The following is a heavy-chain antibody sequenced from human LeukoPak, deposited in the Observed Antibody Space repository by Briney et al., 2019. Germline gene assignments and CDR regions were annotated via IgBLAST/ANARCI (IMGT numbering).Heavy chain of an antibody. Sequence: GESLKISCKGSGYSFTSYWIGWVRQVPGKGLEGMGIIYPGDSDTRYSPSFQGQVTISADKSISTAYLQWSSLKASDTAMYYCARHPHYYDSSGYYLPLDYWGQGTLVTVSS. V-gene: IGHV5-51*01. CDR3: ARHPHYYDSSGYYLPLDY. J-gene: IGHJ4*02. CDR2: IYPGDSDT. CDR1: GYSFTSYW. D-gene: IGHD3-22*01.